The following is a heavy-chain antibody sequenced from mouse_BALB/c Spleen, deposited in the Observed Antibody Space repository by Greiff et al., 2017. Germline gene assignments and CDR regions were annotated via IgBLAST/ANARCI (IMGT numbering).Heavy chain of an antibody. J-gene: IGHJ3*01. D-gene: IGHD2-10*01. Sequence: EVKLVESGGGLVKPGGSLKLSCAASGFTFSSYAMSWVRQTPEKRLEWVASISSGGSTYYPDRVKGRFTISRDNARNILYLQMTSLRSEDTAMYYCARGPAYYGNYEGFWFAYWGQGTLVTVAA. CDR3: ARGPAYYGNYEGFWFAY. V-gene: IGHV5-6-5*01. CDR1: GFTFSSYA. CDR2: ISSGGST.